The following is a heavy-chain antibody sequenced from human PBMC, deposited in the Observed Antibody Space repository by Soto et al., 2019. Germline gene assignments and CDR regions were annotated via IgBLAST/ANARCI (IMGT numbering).Heavy chain of an antibody. Sequence: SETLSLTCTVSGGSTSSSGFYWGWIRQPPEKGLEWIGTIYRGSTYYNPSLNSRVTIAVDTSKNQFSLKLSSVTPADTAVYYCAIRYFYGSGKYGLDVWGQGTTVTVSS. D-gene: IGHD3-10*01. J-gene: IGHJ6*02. V-gene: IGHV4-39*01. CDR1: GGSTSSSGFY. CDR2: IYRGST. CDR3: AIRYFYGSGKYGLDV.